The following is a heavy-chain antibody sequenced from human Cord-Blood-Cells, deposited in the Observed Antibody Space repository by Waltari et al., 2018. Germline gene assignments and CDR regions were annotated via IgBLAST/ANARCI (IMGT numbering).Heavy chain of an antibody. J-gene: IGHJ4*02. CDR2: INHSGST. CDR3: ARGHGEPLSSTSCFDY. V-gene: IGHV4-34*01. CDR1: GGSFSGYY. Sequence: QVQLQQWGAGLLKPSETLSLTCAVYGGSFSGYYWSWIRQPPGKGLEWIGEINHSGSTNYNPSLKSRVTISVDTSKNQFSLKLSSVTAADTAVYYCARGHGEPLSSTSCFDYWGQGTLVTVSS. D-gene: IGHD2-2*01.